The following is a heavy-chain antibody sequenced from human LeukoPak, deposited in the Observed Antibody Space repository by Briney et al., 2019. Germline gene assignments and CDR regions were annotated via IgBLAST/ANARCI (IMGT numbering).Heavy chain of an antibody. J-gene: IGHJ4*02. CDR3: ARTRYYYNSRSYGAPYYFDY. Sequence: SETLSLTCTVSGGSISSSSYYWGWIRQPPGKGLEWIGSIYYSGSTYYNPSLKSRVTISVDTSKNQFSLRLSSVTAADTAVYYCARTRYYYNSRSYGAPYYFDYWGQGTLVTVSS. CDR1: GGSISSSSYY. D-gene: IGHD3-10*01. V-gene: IGHV4-39*01. CDR2: IYYSGST.